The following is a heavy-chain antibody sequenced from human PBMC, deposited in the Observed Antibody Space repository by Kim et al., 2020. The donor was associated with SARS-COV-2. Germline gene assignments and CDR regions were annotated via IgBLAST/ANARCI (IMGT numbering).Heavy chain of an antibody. CDR1: GYTFTSYY. CDR3: ATEIPGPARPHVGFDP. Sequence: ASVKVSCKASGYTFTSYYMHWVRQAPGQGLEWMGIINPSGGSTSYAQKFQGRVTMTRDTSTSTVYMELSSLRSEDTAVYYCATEIPGPARPHVGFDPWGQGTLVTVSS. V-gene: IGHV1-46*01. D-gene: IGHD2-2*01. CDR2: INPSGGST. J-gene: IGHJ5*02.